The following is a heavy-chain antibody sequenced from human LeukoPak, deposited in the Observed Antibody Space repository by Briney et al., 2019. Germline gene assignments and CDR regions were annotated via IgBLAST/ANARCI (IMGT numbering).Heavy chain of an antibody. D-gene: IGHD5-18*01. CDR1: GFTFSSYW. CDR2: IKQDGSEK. J-gene: IGHJ4*02. CDR3: ARVDTAMVEFDY. Sequence: GGSLRLSCAASGFTFSSYWMSWVRQAPGKGVEGVAHIKQDGSEKYYVDSVKGRFTISRDNAKNSLYLQMNSLRAEDTAVYYCARVDTAMVEFDYWGQGTLVTVSS. V-gene: IGHV3-7*04.